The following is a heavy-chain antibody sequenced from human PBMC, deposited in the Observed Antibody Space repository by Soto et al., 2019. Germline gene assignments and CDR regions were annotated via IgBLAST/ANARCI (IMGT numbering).Heavy chain of an antibody. CDR3: AKYWSGYRNYYGLDV. CDR1: GFTFSNYD. CDR2: ISSSGGKT. J-gene: IGHJ6*02. V-gene: IGHV3-23*01. D-gene: IGHD3-3*01. Sequence: GWSLRLSCAASGFTFSNYDMSWVRQAPGKGLEWVSSISSSGGKTFYADSLKGRFTISRDNSKNTLYLQMNSLRADDTALYYCAKYWSGYRNYYGLDVWGQGTTVTVSS.